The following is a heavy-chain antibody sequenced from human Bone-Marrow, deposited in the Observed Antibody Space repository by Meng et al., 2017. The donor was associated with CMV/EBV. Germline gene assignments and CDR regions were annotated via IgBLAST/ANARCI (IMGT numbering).Heavy chain of an antibody. D-gene: IGHD2-2*01. V-gene: IGHV3-74*01. CDR3: ARDDCSSTSCYEAAFAI. J-gene: IGHJ3*02. CDR2: INSDGSST. CDR1: GFPFSSYD. Sequence: GESLKISCAACGFPFSSYDMHWVHQAPGKWLVWVSRINSDGSSTSYADSVKDRFTISRDNAKNTLYLQMNSLRAEDTAVYYCARDDCSSTSCYEAAFAIWGQGTMVTVSS.